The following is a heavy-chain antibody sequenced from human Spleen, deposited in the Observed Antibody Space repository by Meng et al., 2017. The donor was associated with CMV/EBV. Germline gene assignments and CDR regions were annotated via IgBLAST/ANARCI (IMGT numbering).Heavy chain of an antibody. J-gene: IGHJ4*02. V-gene: IGHV3-30*04. CDR3: ARDRRYSGSYYPHYFDY. D-gene: IGHD1-26*01. Sequence: FTFSSYAMHWVRQAPGKGLEWVAVISYDGSNKYYADSVKGRFTISRDNSKNTLYLQMNSLRAEDTAVYYCARDRRYSGSYYPHYFDYWGQGTLVTVSS. CDR1: FTFSSYA. CDR2: ISYDGSNK.